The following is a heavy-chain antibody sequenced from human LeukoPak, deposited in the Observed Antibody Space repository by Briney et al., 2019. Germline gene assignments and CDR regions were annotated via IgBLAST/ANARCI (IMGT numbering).Heavy chain of an antibody. V-gene: IGHV4-59*01. CDR1: GGSISSYY. CDR2: IYSSGST. Sequence: SETLSLTCTVSGGSISSYYWSWIPQPPGKGLEWIGYIYSSGSTKYNPSLKSRVTISVDTSKNQISLRLSSVTAADTAVYYCARGGSSGYDPFDYWGQGTLVTVSS. J-gene: IGHJ4*02. CDR3: ARGGSSGYDPFDY. D-gene: IGHD5-12*01.